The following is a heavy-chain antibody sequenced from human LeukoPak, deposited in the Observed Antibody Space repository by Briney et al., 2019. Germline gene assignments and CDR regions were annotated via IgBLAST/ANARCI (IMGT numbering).Heavy chain of an antibody. Sequence: PSETLSLTCTVSGGSVSSGSYYWSWIRQPPGKGLAWIGYIYYSGSTNYNPSLKSRVTISVDTSKNQFSLKLSSVTAADTAVYYCARGYDYSGAFDIWGQGTMVTVSS. D-gene: IGHD4-11*01. J-gene: IGHJ3*02. CDR1: GGSVSSGSYY. CDR2: IYYSGST. CDR3: ARGYDYSGAFDI. V-gene: IGHV4-61*01.